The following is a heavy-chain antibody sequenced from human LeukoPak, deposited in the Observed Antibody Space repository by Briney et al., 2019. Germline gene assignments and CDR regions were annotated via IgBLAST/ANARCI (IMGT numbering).Heavy chain of an antibody. D-gene: IGHD6-13*01. CDR3: ARVYYSSSYDYWYFDL. Sequence: SETLSLTCTVSGGSISSYYWSWIRQPPGKGLEYIGYIYYSGSTNYNRSLKSRVTISVDTSKNQFSLKLSSVTAADTAVYYCARVYYSSSYDYWYFDLWGRGTLVTVSS. V-gene: IGHV4-59*01. J-gene: IGHJ2*01. CDR1: GGSISSYY. CDR2: IYYSGST.